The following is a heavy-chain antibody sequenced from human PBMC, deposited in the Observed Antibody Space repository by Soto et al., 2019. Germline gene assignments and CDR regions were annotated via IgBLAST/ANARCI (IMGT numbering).Heavy chain of an antibody. J-gene: IGHJ4*02. Sequence: GGSLRLSCAASGFTFSSYAMSWVRQAPGKGLEWVSAISGSGDSTYYADSVKGRFTISRDNSKNTLYLQMNSLRAEDTAVYYCAKDQDSSGWAPYYRGQGTLVTVSS. D-gene: IGHD6-19*01. CDR2: ISGSGDST. CDR3: AKDQDSSGWAPYY. V-gene: IGHV3-23*01. CDR1: GFTFSSYA.